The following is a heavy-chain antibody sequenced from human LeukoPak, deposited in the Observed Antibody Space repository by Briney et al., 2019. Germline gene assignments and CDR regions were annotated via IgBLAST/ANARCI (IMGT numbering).Heavy chain of an antibody. Sequence: GVSLRLSCAAAGLTFSSYDMYWVRQTPGKGPEWVSYIRASGTSIKYADSVKGRFTISRDNAKNLVYLQMDSLRAEDTAVYYCVPPAAGLHRTISTEYSQRWGQGTQVIVSS. CDR3: VPPAAGLHRTISTEYSQR. D-gene: IGHD6-13*01. V-gene: IGHV3-48*03. CDR1: GLTFSSYD. J-gene: IGHJ1*01. CDR2: IRASGTSI.